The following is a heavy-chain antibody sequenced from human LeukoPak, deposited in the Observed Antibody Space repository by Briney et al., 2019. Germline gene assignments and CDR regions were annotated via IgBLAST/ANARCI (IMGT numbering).Heavy chain of an antibody. CDR3: ASLMVRGDYFDY. CDR1: GGSISSGDYY. Sequence: PSQTLSLTCTVSGGSISSGDYYWSRIRQPPGKGLEWIGYIYYSGSTYYNPSLKSRVNISVDTSKNQFSLKLSSVTAADTAVYYCASLMVRGDYFDYWGQGTLVTVSS. V-gene: IGHV4-30-4*01. CDR2: IYYSGST. D-gene: IGHD3-10*01. J-gene: IGHJ4*02.